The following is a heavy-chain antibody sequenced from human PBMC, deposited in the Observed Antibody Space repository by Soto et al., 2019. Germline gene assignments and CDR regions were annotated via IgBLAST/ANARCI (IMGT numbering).Heavy chain of an antibody. J-gene: IGHJ6*03. CDR2: ITTSGTT. V-gene: IGHV3-48*02. D-gene: IGHD3-10*01. CDR1: GFTFRDYS. Sequence: GGSLRLSCVASGFTFRDYSMNWVRQAPGKGLECISYITTSGTTYYADSVKGRVTVSRENAKESLFLQMNSLRDDDTAVYHCARVRGSGLSYYYMDVWGKGTTVTVSS. CDR3: ARVRGSGLSYYYMDV.